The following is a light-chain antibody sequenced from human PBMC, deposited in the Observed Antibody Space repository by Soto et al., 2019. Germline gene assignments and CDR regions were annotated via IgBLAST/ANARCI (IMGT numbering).Light chain of an antibody. Sequence: EIVLTQSPATLSLSPGERATLSCRASQSVSSYLAWYQQKPDQAPRLLIYDASNRATGIPARFSGSGSGTDFTLTISSLEPEDFRVYYCLQSSNWPLTLGGGTTVDIK. J-gene: IGKJ4*01. CDR1: QSVSSY. CDR3: LQSSNWPLT. V-gene: IGKV3-11*01. CDR2: DAS.